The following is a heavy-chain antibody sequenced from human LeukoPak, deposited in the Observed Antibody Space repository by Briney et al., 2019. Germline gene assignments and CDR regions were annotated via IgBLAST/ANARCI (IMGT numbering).Heavy chain of an antibody. J-gene: IGHJ4*02. CDR3: ARRAYCGGDCYLDY. Sequence: GESLKISCKGSGYSFSSYWIGWVRQMPGKGLEWMGMIYPGDSDTRYSPSFQGQVTISADKSIITAYLQWSSLKASDTAMYYCARRAYCGGDCYLDYWGQGTLVTVSS. V-gene: IGHV5-51*01. CDR1: GYSFSSYW. D-gene: IGHD2-21*02. CDR2: IYPGDSDT.